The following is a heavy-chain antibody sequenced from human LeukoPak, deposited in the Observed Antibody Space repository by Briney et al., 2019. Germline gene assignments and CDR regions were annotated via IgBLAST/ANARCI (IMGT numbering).Heavy chain of an antibody. J-gene: IGHJ4*02. V-gene: IGHV3-21*01. CDR2: LSSSSRYI. Sequence: GSLRLSCAASGFTFSRYSMNGVRQAPGKGLGWVSSLSSSSRYIYYADSVKARFTISRDNAKNSLYLQMNSLRAEDTAVYYCARTMGGILRFLEWLSKFDYWGQGTLVTVSS. CDR1: GFTFSRYS. CDR3: ARTMGGILRFLEWLSKFDY. D-gene: IGHD3-3*01.